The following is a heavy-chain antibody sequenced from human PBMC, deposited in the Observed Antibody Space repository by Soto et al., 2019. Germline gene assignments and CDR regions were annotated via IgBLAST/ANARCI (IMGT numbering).Heavy chain of an antibody. D-gene: IGHD6-6*01. Sequence: GESLKISCKGSGYSFTSYWIGWVRQMPGKGLEWMGIIYPGDSDTRYSPSFQGQVTISADKSISTAYLQWSSLKASDTAMYYCARHDLEYSIPDGWFDPWGQGTLVTVSS. J-gene: IGHJ5*02. CDR1: GYSFTSYW. V-gene: IGHV5-51*01. CDR2: IYPGDSDT. CDR3: ARHDLEYSIPDGWFDP.